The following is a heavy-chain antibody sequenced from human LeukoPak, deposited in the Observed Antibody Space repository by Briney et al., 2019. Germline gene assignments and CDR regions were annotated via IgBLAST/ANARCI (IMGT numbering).Heavy chain of an antibody. J-gene: IGHJ3*02. CDR3: ARDSLTTATLGDAFDI. Sequence: ASVKVSCKASGYTFTGYYMHWVRQAPGQGLEWMGWINPNSGGTNYAQKFQGRVTMTRDTSISTAYMELSRLRSDDTAVYCCARDSLTTATLGDAFDIWGQGTMVTVSS. D-gene: IGHD4-17*01. CDR1: GYTFTGYY. CDR2: INPNSGGT. V-gene: IGHV1-2*02.